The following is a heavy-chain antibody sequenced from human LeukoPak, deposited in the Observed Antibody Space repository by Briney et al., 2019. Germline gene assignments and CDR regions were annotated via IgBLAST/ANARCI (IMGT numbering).Heavy chain of an antibody. CDR3: ARAPFAIFGVVHYYFDY. J-gene: IGHJ4*02. CDR2: INHSGST. D-gene: IGHD3-3*01. Sequence: SETLSLTCAVYGGSFSGYYWSWIRQPPGKGLEWIGEINHSGSTNYNPSLKSRVTISVDTSKNRFSLKLSSVTAADTAVYYCARAPFAIFGVVHYYFDYWGQGTLVTVSS. CDR1: GGSFSGYY. V-gene: IGHV4-34*01.